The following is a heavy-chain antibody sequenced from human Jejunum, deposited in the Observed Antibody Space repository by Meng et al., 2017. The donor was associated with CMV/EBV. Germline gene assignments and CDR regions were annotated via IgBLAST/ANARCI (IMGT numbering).Heavy chain of an antibody. D-gene: IGHD1-1*01. CDR1: GDSIRSHY. CDR3: ARGIGHASNNSHDY. J-gene: IGHJ4*02. V-gene: IGHV4-59*11. CDR2: VYYSGSA. Sequence: VSGDSIRSHYWSWIRQPPGKGLEWMGYVYYSGSATYSPSLRSRITISVDTSKNQVSLNLRSVTAADMAMYFCARGIGHASNNSHDYWGQGTLVTVSS.